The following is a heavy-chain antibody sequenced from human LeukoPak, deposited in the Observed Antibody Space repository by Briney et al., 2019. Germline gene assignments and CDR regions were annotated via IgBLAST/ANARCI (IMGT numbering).Heavy chain of an antibody. Sequence: PGGSLRLSCAASAFTFDDYAMHWVRQVPGKGLEWVSLISGDGGNTYYADSVKGRFPISRDNSKNSLYLQMNSLRTEDTALYYCAKDPGAYTEGAFDIWGQGTMVTVSS. V-gene: IGHV3-43*02. CDR1: AFTFDDYA. CDR3: AKDPGAYTEGAFDI. CDR2: ISGDGGNT. D-gene: IGHD7-27*01. J-gene: IGHJ3*02.